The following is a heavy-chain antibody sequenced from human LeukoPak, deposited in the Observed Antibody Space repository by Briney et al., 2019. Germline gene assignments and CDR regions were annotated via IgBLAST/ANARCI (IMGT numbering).Heavy chain of an antibody. D-gene: IGHD6-13*01. CDR3: ARDSPPGIAAAGSHGMDV. J-gene: IGHJ6*02. Sequence: GASVKVSCKASGYTFTSYYMHWVRQAPGQGLEWMGIIYPSGGSTSYAQKFQGRVTMTRDTSTSTAYMELSSLRSEDTAVYYCARDSPPGIAAAGSHGMDVWGQGTTVTVSS. CDR1: GYTFTSYY. CDR2: IYPSGGST. V-gene: IGHV1-46*01.